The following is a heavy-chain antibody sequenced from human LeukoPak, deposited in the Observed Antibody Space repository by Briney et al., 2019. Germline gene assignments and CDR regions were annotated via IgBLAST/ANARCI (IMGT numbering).Heavy chain of an antibody. CDR3: ARGYSYGFLQH. Sequence: SETLSLTCTVSGGSISNYFWSWIRQPPGKGLEWIAYIYSSGNTNYNPSLKGRVTISLDTSKNQFSLRMNSVTAADTAVYYCARGYSYGFLQHWGQGTLVTVSS. CDR2: IYSSGNT. D-gene: IGHD5-18*01. CDR1: GGSISNYF. J-gene: IGHJ1*01. V-gene: IGHV4-59*12.